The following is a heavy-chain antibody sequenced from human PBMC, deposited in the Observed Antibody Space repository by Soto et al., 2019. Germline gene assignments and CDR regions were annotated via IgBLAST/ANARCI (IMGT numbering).Heavy chain of an antibody. CDR3: ARDLNDFWSGYLSLDY. D-gene: IGHD3-3*01. V-gene: IGHV3-33*01. Sequence: WGSPRLSCASSVFTFSSYGMHWVRQAPGRGLEWVAVIWYDGSNKYYADSVKGRFTISRDNSKNTLYLQMNSLRAEDTAVYYCARDLNDFWSGYLSLDYWGQGTLVTVSS. J-gene: IGHJ4*02. CDR2: IWYDGSNK. CDR1: VFTFSSYG.